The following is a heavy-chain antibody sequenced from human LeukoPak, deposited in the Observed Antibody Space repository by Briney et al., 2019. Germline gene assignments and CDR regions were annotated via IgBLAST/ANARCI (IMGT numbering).Heavy chain of an antibody. CDR2: IYSSGST. CDR3: ARRYSGYGNAFDI. D-gene: IGHD5-12*01. J-gene: IGHJ3*02. CDR1: GGSISSYY. Sequence: SETLSLTCTVSGGSISSYYWSWIRQPPGKGLEWIGYIYSSGSTNYSPSLKSRVTISVDTSKNQFSLKLYSVTAADTAVDYCARRYSGYGNAFDIWGRGTMVTVSS. V-gene: IGHV4-59*08.